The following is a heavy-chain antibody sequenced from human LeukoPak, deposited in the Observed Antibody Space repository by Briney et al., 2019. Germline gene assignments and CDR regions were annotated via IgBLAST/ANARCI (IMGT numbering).Heavy chain of an antibody. D-gene: IGHD2-2*01. CDR2: INAGNGNT. CDR3: ARILLRYCSITSCSFGF. J-gene: IGHJ5*01. Sequence: ASVKVSCKASGYTFTSYAMHWVRQATGQRLEWMGWINAGNGNTKYSQKFQGRVTITRDTSASTAYMELSSLRSEDTAVYYCARILLRYCSITSCSFGFWGQGTLVTVSS. CDR1: GYTFTSYA. V-gene: IGHV1-3*01.